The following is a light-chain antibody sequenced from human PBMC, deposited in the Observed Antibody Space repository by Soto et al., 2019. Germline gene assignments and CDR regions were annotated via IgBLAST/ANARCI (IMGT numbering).Light chain of an antibody. J-gene: IGKJ2*01. V-gene: IGKV1-39*01. CDR1: QDIRFF. CDR2: YAS. CDR3: QESYIAPYT. Sequence: DIQMTQSPSSLSASLGDRVIITCRTSQDIRFFLTWYRQKPGEAPELLIYYASTLQSGVSSRFNGSGSGTEFTLSMNSLQPEDSAIYYCQESYIAPYTFGQGTRLEIK.